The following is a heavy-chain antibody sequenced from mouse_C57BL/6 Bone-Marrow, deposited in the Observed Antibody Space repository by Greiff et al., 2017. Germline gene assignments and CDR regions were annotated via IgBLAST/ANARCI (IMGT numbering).Heavy chain of an antibody. V-gene: IGHV14-4*01. CDR3: ASLDGNYFDF. CDR2: IDPEIGDT. Sequence: VQLQQSGAELVRPGASVKLSCTASGFNITDYYIHWVKQRPEQGLEWIGWIDPEIGDTEYDSKFQGKATLTLDTSSNTAYLQLSSLTSEDTAVYYCASLDGNYFDFWGQGTPLTVAA. J-gene: IGHJ2*01. CDR1: GFNITDYY. D-gene: IGHD2-1*01.